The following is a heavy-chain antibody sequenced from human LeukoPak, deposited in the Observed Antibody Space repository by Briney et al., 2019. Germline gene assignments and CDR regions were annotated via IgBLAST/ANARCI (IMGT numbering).Heavy chain of an antibody. D-gene: IGHD1-26*01. CDR2: IYHSGST. J-gene: IGHJ4*02. Sequence: PSETLSLTCTVSGYSISSGYYWGWIRQPPGKGLEWIGSIYHSGSTYYNPSLKSRVTISVDTSKNQFSLKLSSVTAADTAVYYCAREWELGAFDYWGQGTLVTVSS. CDR1: GYSISSGYY. CDR3: AREWELGAFDY. V-gene: IGHV4-38-2*02.